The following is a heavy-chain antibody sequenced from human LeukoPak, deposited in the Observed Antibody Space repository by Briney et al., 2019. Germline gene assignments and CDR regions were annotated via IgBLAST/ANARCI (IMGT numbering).Heavy chain of an antibody. J-gene: IGHJ6*03. CDR2: IIPILGIA. V-gene: IGHV1-69*04. CDR1: GDTFSSYT. CDR3: ARDKDGGKKYYYYYMDV. Sequence: SSVKVSCKASGDTFSSYTISWVQQAPGQGLEWIGRIIPILGIANYAQKFQGRVTITADKSTSTAYMELSSLRSEDTAVYYCARDKDGGKKYYYYYMDVWGKGTTVTVSS. D-gene: IGHD4-23*01.